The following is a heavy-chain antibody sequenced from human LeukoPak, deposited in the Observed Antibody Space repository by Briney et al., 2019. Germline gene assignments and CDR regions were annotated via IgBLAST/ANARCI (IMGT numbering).Heavy chain of an antibody. CDR2: IDWDDDK. V-gene: IGHV2-70*11. CDR3: ARMKFYGDYHNWFDP. Sequence: SGPTLVNPTQTLTLTCTFSGFSLSTSGMCVSWIRQPPGKALEWLARIDWDDDKYYSTSLKTRLTISKDTSKNQVVLTMTNMDPVDTATYYCARMKFYGDYHNWFDPWGQGTLVTVSS. D-gene: IGHD4-17*01. CDR1: GFSLSTSGMC. J-gene: IGHJ5*02.